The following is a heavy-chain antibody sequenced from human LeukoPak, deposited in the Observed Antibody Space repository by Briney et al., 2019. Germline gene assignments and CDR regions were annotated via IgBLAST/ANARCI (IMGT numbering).Heavy chain of an antibody. V-gene: IGHV3-66*01. CDR2: IYSDGRT. J-gene: IGHJ4*02. Sequence: GGSLRLSCAASGFTFDDYAMHWVRQAPGKGLEWVSVIYSDGRTFYADSVMARFTISRDNSKDTLYLQMNSLRAEDTAVYYCARASLYGSESYYSDYWGQGTLVTVSS. CDR1: GFTFDDYA. D-gene: IGHD3-10*01. CDR3: ARASLYGSESYYSDY.